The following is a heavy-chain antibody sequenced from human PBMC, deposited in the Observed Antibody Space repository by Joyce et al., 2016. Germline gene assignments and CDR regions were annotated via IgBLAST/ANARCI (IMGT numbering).Heavy chain of an antibody. CDR3: VRGISARPGGPNWFDP. CDR1: GFSFSGYW. V-gene: IGHV3-74*01. CDR2: INTDGSST. J-gene: IGHJ5*02. D-gene: IGHD6-6*01. Sequence: EVQLVESGGGLVQPGGSLRLSCVASGFSFSGYWIHWVRQGPGKGLGWVSRINTDGSSTRFADSVKGRFTSSRDNAKNTLYLQMNSLRAEDTAVYYCVRGISARPGGPNWFDPWGQGTLVTVSS.